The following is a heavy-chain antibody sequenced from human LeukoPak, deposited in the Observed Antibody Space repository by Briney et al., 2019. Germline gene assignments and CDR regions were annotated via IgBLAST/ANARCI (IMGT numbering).Heavy chain of an antibody. CDR2: ISYTRST. J-gene: IGHJ4*02. D-gene: IGHD3-10*01. V-gene: IGHV4-59*08. Sequence: NPSETLSLTCTVSGDSITNNHWSWLRQPPGKGLEWIGHISYTRSTNYNPSLKTRLTMSLDTSKNHFSLTLTSVTAADTALYYCARHVFSDGSPFDSWGQGSLVTVSS. CDR3: ARHVFSDGSPFDS. CDR1: GDSITNNH.